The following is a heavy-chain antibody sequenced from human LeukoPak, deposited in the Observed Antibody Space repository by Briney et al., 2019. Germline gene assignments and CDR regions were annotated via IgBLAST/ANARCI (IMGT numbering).Heavy chain of an antibody. J-gene: IGHJ4*02. V-gene: IGHV4-39*01. D-gene: IGHD3/OR15-3a*01. CDR2: IYYSGNT. Sequence: SETLSLTCTVSGVSISSSNSYWGWIRQPPGKGLEWIGSIYYSGNTYYNASLESQVSISIDTSKNQFSLKLTSVTATDTAVYYCARQTGSGLFILPGGQGTLVTVSS. CDR3: ARQTGSGLFILP. CDR1: GVSISSSNSY.